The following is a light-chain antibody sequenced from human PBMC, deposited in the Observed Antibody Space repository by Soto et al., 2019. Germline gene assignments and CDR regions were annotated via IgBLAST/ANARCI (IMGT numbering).Light chain of an antibody. CDR3: GTWDSSLSAV. CDR2: ENN. J-gene: IGLJ2*01. CDR1: SSNIGNNY. Sequence: QSVLTQPPSVSAAPGQTVTISCSGSSSNIGNNYVSWYQQFPGTAPKLLNYENNKRPSGIPDRFSGSKSGTSATLGITGLQTGDEADYYCGTWDSSLSAVFGGGTKLTVL. V-gene: IGLV1-51*01.